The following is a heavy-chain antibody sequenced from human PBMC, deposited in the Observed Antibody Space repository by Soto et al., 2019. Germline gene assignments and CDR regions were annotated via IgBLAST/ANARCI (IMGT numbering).Heavy chain of an antibody. CDR3: ARAPDGSGSYYYFDG. CDR2: IYHIGTT. D-gene: IGHD3-22*01. Sequence: SETLSLTCTVSGGSIISDDFYWSWIRQTPGKGLEWIGHIYHIGTTSYNPSLKSRVTISLDTSNHHFFLEMSSVTAADTAVYYCARAPDGSGSYYYFDGWGQGTLVTVSS. CDR1: GGSIISDDFY. V-gene: IGHV4-30-4*01. J-gene: IGHJ4*02.